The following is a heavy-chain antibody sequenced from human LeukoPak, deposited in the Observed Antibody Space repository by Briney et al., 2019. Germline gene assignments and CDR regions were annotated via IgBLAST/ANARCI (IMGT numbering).Heavy chain of an antibody. CDR2: IIPIFGTA. Sequence: SVKVSCKDSGGTFSSYAISWVRQAPGQGLEWMGGIIPIFGTANYAQKFQGRVTITADESTSTAYMELSSLRSEDTAVYYCARDPQRERWLHAFDIWGQGTKVTVSS. V-gene: IGHV1-69*13. CDR3: ARDPQRERWLHAFDI. J-gene: IGHJ3*02. CDR1: GGTFSSYA. D-gene: IGHD5-24*01.